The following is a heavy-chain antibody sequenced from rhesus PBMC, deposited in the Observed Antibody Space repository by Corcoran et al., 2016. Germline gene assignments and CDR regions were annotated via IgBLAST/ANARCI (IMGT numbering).Heavy chain of an antibody. V-gene: IGHV4-173*01. CDR2: ISVSGGRT. CDR1: DDSIINKS. Sequence: QVQLQESGPGLVKPSETLSLTCAVSDDSIINKSCSWVRQPPGKGLERFVRISVSGGRTNYKPSRKSRDTISIDTSKKQLSLRLRSVTAADTAVYYCEEGGPNSPYWGQGVLVTVSS. J-gene: IGHJ4*01. CDR3: EEGGPNSPY. D-gene: IGHD1-44*01.